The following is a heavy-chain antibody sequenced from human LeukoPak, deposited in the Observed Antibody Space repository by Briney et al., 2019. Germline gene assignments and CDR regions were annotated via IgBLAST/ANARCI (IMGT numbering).Heavy chain of an antibody. CDR3: VRDISGYYFDY. Sequence: PGGCLRLSCAASGFTFSNYDMDWVRQAPGKGLEWVAVILEDGNNKDYGDSVKGRFTISRDNSTTTLYMEMNSLRAEDTAVYYCVRDISGYYFDYWGQGTLVTVSS. V-gene: IGHV3-33*04. D-gene: IGHD3-22*01. CDR1: GFTFSNYD. J-gene: IGHJ4*02. CDR2: ILEDGNNK.